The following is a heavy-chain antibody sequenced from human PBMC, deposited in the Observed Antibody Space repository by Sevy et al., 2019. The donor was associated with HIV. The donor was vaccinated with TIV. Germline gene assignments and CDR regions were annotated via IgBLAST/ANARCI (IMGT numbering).Heavy chain of an antibody. J-gene: IGHJ4*02. Sequence: ASVKVSCKASGYTFTGYYMHWVRQAPGQGLEWMGRINPNSGGTNYAQKVQGRVTMTRDTSISTAYMELSRLRSDDTAVYYWARSYYYDSSGYYYHLYFDYWGQGTLVTVSS. D-gene: IGHD3-22*01. CDR3: ARSYYYDSSGYYYHLYFDY. V-gene: IGHV1-2*06. CDR2: INPNSGGT. CDR1: GYTFTGYY.